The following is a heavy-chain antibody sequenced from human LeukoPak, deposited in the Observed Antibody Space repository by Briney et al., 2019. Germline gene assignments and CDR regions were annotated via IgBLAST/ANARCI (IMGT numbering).Heavy chain of an antibody. CDR1: GFTFSSYA. V-gene: IGHV3-23*01. CDR3: AKDQGSGITYFDY. J-gene: IGHJ4*02. CDR2: ISGSGGST. D-gene: IGHD3-10*01. Sequence: GGSLRLSCAASGFTFSSYAMSWVRQAPGKGLDWVSAISGSGGSTYYADSVRGRFTISRDNSKNTLYLQMNSLRAEDTAVYYCAKDQGSGITYFDYWGQGTLVTVSS.